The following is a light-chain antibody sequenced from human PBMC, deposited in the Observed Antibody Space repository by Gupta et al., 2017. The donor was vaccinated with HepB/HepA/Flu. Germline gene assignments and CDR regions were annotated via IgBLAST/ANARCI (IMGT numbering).Light chain of an antibody. V-gene: IGLV2-11*01. J-gene: IGLJ3*02. CDR2: DVS. Sequence: QSALTQTRSVSGSPGQSVTISCTGTSSDVGGYNYVSWYQQHPGKAPKLMIYDVSKRPSGVPDRFSGSKSGNTASLTISGLQAEDEADYYCCSYAGSYTWVFGGGTNLTVL. CDR1: SSDVGGYNY. CDR3: CSYAGSYTWV.